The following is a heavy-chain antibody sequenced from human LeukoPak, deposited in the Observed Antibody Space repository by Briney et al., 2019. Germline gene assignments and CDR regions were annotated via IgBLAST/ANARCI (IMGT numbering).Heavy chain of an antibody. CDR3: ARSYDSSGYEYFDY. D-gene: IGHD3-22*01. CDR2: IYPGDSDT. Sequence: GESLKISCKGSGYSFTSYWIGWVRQMPGKGLEWMGIIYPGDSDTRYSPSFQGQVTISADKSISTAYLQWSSLRASNTAMYYCARSYDSSGYEYFDYWGQGTLVTVSS. J-gene: IGHJ4*02. CDR1: GYSFTSYW. V-gene: IGHV5-51*01.